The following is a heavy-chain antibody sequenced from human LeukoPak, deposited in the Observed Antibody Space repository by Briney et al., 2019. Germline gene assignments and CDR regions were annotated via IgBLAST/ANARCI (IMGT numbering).Heavy chain of an antibody. V-gene: IGHV1-69*13. Sequence: GASVKVSCKASGGTFSSYAISWVRQAPGQGLEWMGGIIPMFGTANYAQKFQGRVTITADESTSTAYMELSSLRSEGTAVYYCARTAVYYYDSSGYVYWGQGTLVTVSS. CDR1: GGTFSSYA. D-gene: IGHD3-22*01. J-gene: IGHJ4*02. CDR3: ARTAVYYYDSSGYVY. CDR2: IIPMFGTA.